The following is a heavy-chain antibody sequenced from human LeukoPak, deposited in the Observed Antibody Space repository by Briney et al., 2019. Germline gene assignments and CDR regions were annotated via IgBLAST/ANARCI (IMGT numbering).Heavy chain of an antibody. V-gene: IGHV4-34*01. CDR3: AREGFGEFYFDY. CDR1: GGSFSGYY. J-gene: IGHJ4*02. D-gene: IGHD3-10*01. CDR2: INHSGST. Sequence: SETLSLTCAVYGGSFSGYYWSWIRQPPGEGLEWIGEINHSGSTNYNPSLKSRVTISVDTSKNQFSLKLSSVTAADTAVYYCAREGFGEFYFDYWGQGTLVTVSS.